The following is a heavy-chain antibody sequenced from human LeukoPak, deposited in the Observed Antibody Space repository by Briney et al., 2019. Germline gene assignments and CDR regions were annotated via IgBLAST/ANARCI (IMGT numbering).Heavy chain of an antibody. CDR3: ARDVGIPYGSGFDY. J-gene: IGHJ4*02. CDR2: ISSTSSRI. CDR1: RFTFSTYS. V-gene: IGHV3-48*04. Sequence: QPGGSLRLSCAASRFTFSTYSMHWVRQAPGKGLEWVSYISSTSSRILYADSVKGRLTISRDNAKNSLYLQMNSLRVEDTAVYYCARDVGIPYGSGFDYWGQGTLVTVPS. D-gene: IGHD3-10*01.